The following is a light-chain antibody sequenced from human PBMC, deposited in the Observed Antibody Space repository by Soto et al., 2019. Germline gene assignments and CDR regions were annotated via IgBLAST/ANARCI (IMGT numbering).Light chain of an antibody. CDR3: CSYAGSYTHG. CDR1: SSDVGGYNY. V-gene: IGLV2-11*01. J-gene: IGLJ1*01. Sequence: QSVLTQPRSVSGSPGQSVTISCTGTSSDVGGYNYVSWYQQHPGKAPKLILYAVSKRPSGVPDRFSGSKSGNTASLTISGLQAEDEADYYCCSYAGSYTHGFGTGTKLTVL. CDR2: AVS.